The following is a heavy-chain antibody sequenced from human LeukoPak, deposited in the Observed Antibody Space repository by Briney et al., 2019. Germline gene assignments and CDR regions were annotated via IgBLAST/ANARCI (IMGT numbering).Heavy chain of an antibody. V-gene: IGHV5-51*01. CDR2: IYPGDSDT. CDR3: ARGSNYAHFDY. CDR1: EYSFTDYW. Sequence: GESLKISCKGSEYSFTDYWIGWVRQMPGKGLEWMGIIYPGDSDTRYSPSFEGQVTISADKSISTAYPQWNGLKASDTAIYYCARGSNYAHFDYWGQGTLVTVSS. D-gene: IGHD5-18*01. J-gene: IGHJ4*02.